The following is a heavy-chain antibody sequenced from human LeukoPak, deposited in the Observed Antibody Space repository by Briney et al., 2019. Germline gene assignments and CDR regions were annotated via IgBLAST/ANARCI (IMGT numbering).Heavy chain of an antibody. Sequence: GGSLRLSCAASGFTFSNYWMHWVRQTPGKGLVWVLRIISDGSSTSYADSVKGRFTISRDNAENTLYLQMNSLRAEDTAVYYCARDGSLPDYWGQGTLVTVSS. V-gene: IGHV3-74*01. CDR2: IISDGSST. CDR1: GFTFSNYW. J-gene: IGHJ4*02. CDR3: ARDGSLPDY.